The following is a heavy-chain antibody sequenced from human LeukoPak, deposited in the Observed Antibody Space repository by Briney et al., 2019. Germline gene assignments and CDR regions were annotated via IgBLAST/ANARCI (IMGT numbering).Heavy chain of an antibody. CDR1: GFTVSSNY. V-gene: IGHV3-66*01. CDR3: ASRDKGYYYGMDV. J-gene: IGHJ6*02. CDR2: LYSSGST. D-gene: IGHD5-24*01. Sequence: RGGSLRLSCAASGFTVSSNYMSWVRQAPGKGLEWVSLLYSSGSTYYADSVKGRFTISRDNSKNTLYLQMNSLRAEDTAVYYCASRDKGYYYGMDVWGQGTTVTVSS.